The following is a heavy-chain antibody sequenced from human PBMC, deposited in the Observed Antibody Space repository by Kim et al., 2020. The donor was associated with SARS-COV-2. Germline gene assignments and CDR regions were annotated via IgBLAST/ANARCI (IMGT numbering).Heavy chain of an antibody. CDR1: GFTFSSYW. V-gene: IGHV3-74*01. CDR3: ARLLDQFYDSSGYYYVYYYYGMDV. Sequence: GGSLRLSCAASGFTFSSYWMHWVRQAPGKGLVWVSRINSDGSSTSYADSVKGRFTISRDNAKNTLYLQMNSLRAEDTAVYYCARLLDQFYDSSGYYYVYYYYGMDVWGQGTTVTVSS. J-gene: IGHJ6*02. D-gene: IGHD3-22*01. CDR2: INSDGSST.